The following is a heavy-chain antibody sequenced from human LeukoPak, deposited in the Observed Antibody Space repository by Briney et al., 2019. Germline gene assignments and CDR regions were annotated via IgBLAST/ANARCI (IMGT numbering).Heavy chain of an antibody. CDR2: IYYSGST. Sequence: SKTLSLTCTVSGGSISSYYWSWIRQPPGKGLEWIGYIYYSGSTNYNPSLKSRVTISLDTSKNQISLKLSSVTAADTAVHYCARHTTVVPPHYFDYWGQGTLVTVPS. V-gene: IGHV4-59*08. D-gene: IGHD4-23*01. J-gene: IGHJ4*02. CDR3: ARHTTVVPPHYFDY. CDR1: GGSISSYY.